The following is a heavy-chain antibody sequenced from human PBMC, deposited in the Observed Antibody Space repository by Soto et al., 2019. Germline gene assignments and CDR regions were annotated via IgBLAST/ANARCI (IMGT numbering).Heavy chain of an antibody. Sequence: EVQLVESGGGLVQPGGSLRLSCAAAGFTFSGYWMSRVRQAPGKGLEWVANIKQDGSEKYYVDSVKGRFTISRDNAKNSLYLQMNSLRAEDTAVYYCARPSGGTDYWGQGTLVTVSS. CDR1: GFTFSGYW. CDR3: ARPSGGTDY. V-gene: IGHV3-7*04. J-gene: IGHJ4*02. D-gene: IGHD2-15*01. CDR2: IKQDGSEK.